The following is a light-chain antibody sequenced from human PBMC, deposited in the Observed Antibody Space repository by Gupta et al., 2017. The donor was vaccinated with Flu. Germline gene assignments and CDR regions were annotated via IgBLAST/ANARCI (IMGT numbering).Light chain of an antibody. J-gene: IGKJ4*01. CDR3: QQSDSTPLT. CDR2: AAS. CDR1: QSISSY. V-gene: IGKV1-39*01. Sequence: PSSLSASVGDRVTITCRASQSISSYLNWYQQKPGKAPKLLIYAASSLQSGVPSRFSGSGSGTDFTLTISRLQPEDFATYYCQQSDSTPLTFGGGTKVEIK.